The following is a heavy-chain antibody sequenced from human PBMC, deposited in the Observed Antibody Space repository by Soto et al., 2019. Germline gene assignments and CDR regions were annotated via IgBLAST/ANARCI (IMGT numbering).Heavy chain of an antibody. CDR2: IYTSGST. Sequence: PSETLSLTCTVSAGTISTHYWSWIRQPAGKGLEWIGRIYTSGSTNYNPSLKSRVTMSVDTSKNQFSLKLSSVTAADTAVYYIARDNCSGGSCAIDYWVQGTLVT. CDR1: AGTISTHY. J-gene: IGHJ4*02. V-gene: IGHV4-4*07. CDR3: ARDNCSGGSCAIDY. D-gene: IGHD2-15*01.